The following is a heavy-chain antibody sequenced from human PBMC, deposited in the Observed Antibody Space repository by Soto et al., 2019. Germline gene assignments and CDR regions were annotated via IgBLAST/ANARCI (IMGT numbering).Heavy chain of an antibody. CDR2: ISDYNDNT. V-gene: IGHV1-18*01. J-gene: IGHJ3*02. CDR3: ARDYFFVAVAGPDDFDI. D-gene: IGHD6-19*01. Sequence: QVQLVQSGAEVKKPGASVKVSCKASGYTFTSYGISWLRQAPGQGLEWMGWISDYNDNTNYAQKLQGRVTMTTDTSTSTGYMELRSLRSDDTDVYYCARDYFFVAVAGPDDFDIWGQGTMVTVSS. CDR1: GYTFTSYG.